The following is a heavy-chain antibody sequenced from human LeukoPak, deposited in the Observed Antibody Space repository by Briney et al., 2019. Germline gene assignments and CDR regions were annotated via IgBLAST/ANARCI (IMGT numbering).Heavy chain of an antibody. D-gene: IGHD5-18*01. CDR3: ARISFGYTYGHI. CDR1: GYTFTSYD. Sequence: ASVKDSCKASGYTFTSYDINWVRQATGQGLEWMGWMNPNSGNTGYAQKFQGRVTITRNTSISTAYMELSSLRSEDTAVYYCARISFGYTYGHIWGQGTLVTVSS. J-gene: IGHJ4*02. CDR2: MNPNSGNT. V-gene: IGHV1-8*03.